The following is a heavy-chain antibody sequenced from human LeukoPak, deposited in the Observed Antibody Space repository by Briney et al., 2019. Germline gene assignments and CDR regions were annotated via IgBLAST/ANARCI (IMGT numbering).Heavy chain of an antibody. CDR1: GGSFSDYY. D-gene: IGHD3-10*01. Sequence: SETLSLTCAVYGGSFSDYYWSWIRQPPGKGLEWIGYIYYSGSTNYNPSLKSRVTISVDTSKNQFSLKLSSVTAADTAVYYCARQSNPWFGEFESDWGQGTLVTVSS. V-gene: IGHV4-59*08. J-gene: IGHJ4*02. CDR2: IYYSGST. CDR3: ARQSNPWFGEFESD.